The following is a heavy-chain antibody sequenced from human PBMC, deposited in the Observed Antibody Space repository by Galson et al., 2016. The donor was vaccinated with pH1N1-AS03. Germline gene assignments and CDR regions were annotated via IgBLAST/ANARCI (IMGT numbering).Heavy chain of an antibody. J-gene: IGHJ3*02. CDR3: IKGAAASADFIDI. V-gene: IGHV3-9*01. D-gene: IGHD3/OR15-3a*01. CDR2: ISWNSNKI. CDR1: GFRFDDYA. Sequence: SLRLSCAVSGFRFDDYAMHWVRHAPGKGLEWVSSISWNSNKIDYADSVKGRFTISRDSAKNSLNLQMNSLRAEDTALYYCIKGAAASADFIDICGQGTMVTFSS.